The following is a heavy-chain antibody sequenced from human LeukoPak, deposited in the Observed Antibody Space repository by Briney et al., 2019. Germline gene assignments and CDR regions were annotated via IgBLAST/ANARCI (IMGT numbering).Heavy chain of an antibody. V-gene: IGHV4-38-2*02. D-gene: IGHD3-10*01. CDR2: IYHSGST. CDR1: GYSISSGYY. J-gene: IGHJ4*02. CDR3: AREYYGSGSYYIHFDY. Sequence: PSETLSLTCTVSGYSISSGYYWGWIRQPPGKGLEWIGSIYHSGSTYYNPSLKSRVTISVDTSKNQFSLKLSSVTAADTAVYYCAREYYGSGSYYIHFDYWGQGTLVTVSS.